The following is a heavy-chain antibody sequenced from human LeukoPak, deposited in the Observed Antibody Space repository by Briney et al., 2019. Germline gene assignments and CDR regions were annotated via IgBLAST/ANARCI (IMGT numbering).Heavy chain of an antibody. CDR2: IYSGGST. Sequence: SGGSLRLSCAASGFTVSSNYMSWVRQAPGKGLEWVSVIYSGGSTYYADSVKGRFTISRDNSKNTLYLQMNSLRAEDTAVYYCARDPHRGYSYGMFDYWGQGTLVTVSS. CDR1: GFTVSSNY. J-gene: IGHJ4*02. V-gene: IGHV3-66*01. D-gene: IGHD5-18*01. CDR3: ARDPHRGYSYGMFDY.